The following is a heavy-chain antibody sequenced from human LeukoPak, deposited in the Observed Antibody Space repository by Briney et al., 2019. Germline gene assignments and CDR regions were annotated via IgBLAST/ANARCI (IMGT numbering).Heavy chain of an antibody. J-gene: IGHJ5*02. CDR3: ARLYDSSGYGIDP. D-gene: IGHD3-22*01. CDR1: GGTFSSYT. V-gene: IGHV1-69*02. Sequence: GASVKVSCKASGGTFSSYTISWVRQAPGQGLEWMGRIIPILGIANYAQKFQGRVTITRDKSTSSAYMEMSSLRAEDTAVYYCARLYDSSGYGIDPWGQGTLVTVSS. CDR2: IIPILGIA.